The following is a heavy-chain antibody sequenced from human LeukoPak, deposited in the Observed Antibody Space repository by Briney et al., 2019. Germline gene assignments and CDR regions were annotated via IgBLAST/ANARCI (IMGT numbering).Heavy chain of an antibody. D-gene: IGHD1-26*01. CDR1: GFTFSKYV. V-gene: IGHV3-23*01. CDR2: ISGSGSST. J-gene: IGHJ4*02. Sequence: GGSLRLSCAASGFTFSKYVMSWVRQAPGKGLEWVSAISGSGSSTYYADSVKGRFTISRDNSKNTLYLQMNSLRAEDTAVYYCAIGVGATYPYDYWGQETLVTVSS. CDR3: AIGVGATYPYDY.